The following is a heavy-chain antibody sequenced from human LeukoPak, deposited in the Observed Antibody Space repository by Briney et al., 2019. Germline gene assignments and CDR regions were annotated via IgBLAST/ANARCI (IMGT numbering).Heavy chain of an antibody. V-gene: IGHV4-4*07. J-gene: IGHJ4*02. CDR1: GGSISTYY. CDR3: ARRPNSGWYFDY. D-gene: IGHD6-19*01. CDR2: IYASGGT. Sequence: PSETLSLTCSVSGGSISTYYWSWIRQSAGKGLEWIGRIYASGGTNYNPSLKSRVTMSVDTSTNQFSLRLSSVTAADTAVYYCARRPNSGWYFDYWGQGTLVTVSS.